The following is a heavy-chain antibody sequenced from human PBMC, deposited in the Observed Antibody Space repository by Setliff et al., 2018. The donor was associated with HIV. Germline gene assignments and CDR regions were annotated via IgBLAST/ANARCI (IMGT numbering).Heavy chain of an antibody. J-gene: IGHJ3*02. Sequence: SETLSLTCTVSGGSVSTSGYYWGWIRQPPGKGLEWIGSLYNGGSTNYSPSLKSRVTISVDTSKNQFSLKLTSVTAADTALYTCARRYSSSGYAYDIWGQGTMVTVSS. CDR3: ARRYSSSGYAYDI. V-gene: IGHV4-39*01. CDR1: GGSVSTSGYY. D-gene: IGHD6-13*01. CDR2: LYNGGST.